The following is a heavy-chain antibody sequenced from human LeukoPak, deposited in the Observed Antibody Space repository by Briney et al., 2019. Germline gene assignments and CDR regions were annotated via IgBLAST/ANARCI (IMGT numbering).Heavy chain of an antibody. CDR3: APIPQPDSSSWYCWFDP. V-gene: IGHV2-26*01. J-gene: IGHJ5*02. D-gene: IGHD6-13*01. Sequence: SGPVVVKPTETLTLTCTVSGFSLSNARMGVSWIRQPPGKALEWLAHIFSNDEKSYSTSLKSRLTISKDTSKSQVVLTMTNMDPVDTSTYYCAPIPQPDSSSWYCWFDPWREGTLVTVSS. CDR1: GFSLSNARMG. CDR2: IFSNDEK.